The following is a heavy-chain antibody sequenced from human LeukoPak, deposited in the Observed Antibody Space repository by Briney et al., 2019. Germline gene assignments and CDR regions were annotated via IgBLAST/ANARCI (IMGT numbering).Heavy chain of an antibody. CDR2: ISGSGGST. V-gene: IGHV3-23*01. CDR1: GFTFSDYY. Sequence: PGGSLRLSCAASGFTFSDYYMSWIRQAPGKGLEWVSAISGSGGSTYYADSVKGRFTISRDNSKNTLYLQMNSLRAEDTAVYYCAKDSFSQWPKGYWGQGTLVTVSS. CDR3: AKDSFSQWPKGY. D-gene: IGHD6-19*01. J-gene: IGHJ4*02.